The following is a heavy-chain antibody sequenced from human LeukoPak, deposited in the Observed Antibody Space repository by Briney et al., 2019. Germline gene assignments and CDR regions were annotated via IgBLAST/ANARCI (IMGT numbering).Heavy chain of an antibody. CDR2: IWYDGCNK. V-gene: IGHV3-33*01. Sequence: GGSLTLSCAASGFTFSSYGMHWVRQAPGKGLGWVADIWYDGCNKYYADSVKGRFTLSRDNSKNTLYLQMNSLRAGDTAVYYCARSRIVVVTATHYYYYYGMDVWGQGTTVTVSS. CDR3: ARSRIVVVTATHYYYYYGMDV. J-gene: IGHJ6*02. CDR1: GFTFSSYG. D-gene: IGHD2-21*02.